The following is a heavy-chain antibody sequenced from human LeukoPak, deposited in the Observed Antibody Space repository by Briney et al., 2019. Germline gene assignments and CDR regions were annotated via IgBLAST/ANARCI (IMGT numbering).Heavy chain of an antibody. CDR1: GFTSSCYS. V-gene: IGHV3-21*01. D-gene: IGHD2-21*02. Sequence: GGSLRLSCAASGFTSSCYSMNWVRQAPGKGLEWVSSISSSSSYIYYADSVKGRFTISRDNAKNSLYLQMNSLRAEDTAVYYCARVSVAYCGGDCYPEYFDYWGQGTLVTVSS. CDR3: ARVSVAYCGGDCYPEYFDY. CDR2: ISSSSSYI. J-gene: IGHJ4*02.